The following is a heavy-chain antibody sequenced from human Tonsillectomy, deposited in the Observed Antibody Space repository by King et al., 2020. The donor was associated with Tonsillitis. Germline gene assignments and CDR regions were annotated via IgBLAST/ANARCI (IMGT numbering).Heavy chain of an antibody. D-gene: IGHD3-22*01. J-gene: IGHJ4*02. Sequence: VQLVQSGAEVKKPGSSVKVSCKASGGTFSSYGISWVRQAPGQGLEWMGGIIPIFGTANYAQKFQGRVTINADESTSTAYMELSSLRSEDTAVYYCARDRDYDSSGYFYIADYWGQGTLVTVSS. CDR2: IIPIFGTA. CDR3: ARDRDYDSSGYFYIADY. V-gene: IGHV1-69*12. CDR1: GGTFSSYG.